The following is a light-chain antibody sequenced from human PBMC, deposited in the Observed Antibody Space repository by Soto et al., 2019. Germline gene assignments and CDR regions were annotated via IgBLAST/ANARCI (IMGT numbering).Light chain of an antibody. Sequence: EIVLTQSPGTLSLSPGERATLSCRASQSIGSNYLAWYQQKPGQAPRLLIYGATSRATGIPDRFSGSGSGTEFTLTISSLQPDDFATYYCQQYNSYQYTFGQGTKLEIK. J-gene: IGKJ2*01. V-gene: IGKV3-20*01. CDR1: QSIGSNY. CDR3: QQYNSYQYT. CDR2: GAT.